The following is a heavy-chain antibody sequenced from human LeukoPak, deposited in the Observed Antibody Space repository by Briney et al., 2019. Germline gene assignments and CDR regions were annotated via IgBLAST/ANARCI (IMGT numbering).Heavy chain of an antibody. CDR2: INPSGGST. CDR3: ARGSYYYDSSGYYAPPFDY. J-gene: IGHJ4*02. V-gene: IGHV1-46*01. CDR1: GYTFTSYY. Sequence: ASVKVSCKASGYTFTSYYMHWVRQAPGQGLEWMGIINPSGGSTSYAKKFQGRVTMTRDTSTSTVYMELSSLISEDTAVYYCARGSYYYDSSGYYAPPFDYWGQGTLVTVSS. D-gene: IGHD3-22*01.